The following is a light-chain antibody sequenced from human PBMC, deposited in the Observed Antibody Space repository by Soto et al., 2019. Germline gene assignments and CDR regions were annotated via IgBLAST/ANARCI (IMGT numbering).Light chain of an antibody. CDR1: SSNIGAGYD. J-gene: IGLJ2*01. CDR3: QSYDRSLRERV. V-gene: IGLV1-40*01. Sequence: QSVLTQPPSLSGAPGQRVTISCTGSSSNIGAGYDVHWYQQLPGTAPKLLIYGNTNRPSGVPDRFSGSKSGTSASLAITGLQAEDEADYSCQSYDRSLRERVFGGGTKLTVL. CDR2: GNT.